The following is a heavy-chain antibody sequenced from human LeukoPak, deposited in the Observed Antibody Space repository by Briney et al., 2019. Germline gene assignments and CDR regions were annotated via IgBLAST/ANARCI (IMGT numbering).Heavy chain of an antibody. CDR1: GGTFSSYA. CDR3: ARGEEATPYFDL. CDR2: IIPIFGTA. V-gene: IGHV1-69*05. D-gene: IGHD5-24*01. Sequence: SVKVSCKASGGTFSSYAISWVRQAPGQGLEWMGRIIPIFGTANYAQKFQGRVTITTDESTSTAYMELSSLRSEDTAVYYCARGEEATPYFDLWGRGTLVTVSS. J-gene: IGHJ2*01.